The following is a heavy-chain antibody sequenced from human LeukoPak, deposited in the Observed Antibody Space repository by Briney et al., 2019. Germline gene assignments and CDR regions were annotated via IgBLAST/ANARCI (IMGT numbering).Heavy chain of an antibody. Sequence: PGGSLRLSCAASGFTFSSYGMHWVRQAPGKGLEWVAVIWYDESKRYYADSVKGRFTISRDKSKNTLYLQMNSLRVEDTAVYYCARWRGDKEYYFDYWGQGTLVTVSS. V-gene: IGHV3-33*01. CDR3: ARWRGDKEYYFDY. J-gene: IGHJ4*02. D-gene: IGHD2-15*01. CDR2: IWYDESKR. CDR1: GFTFSSYG.